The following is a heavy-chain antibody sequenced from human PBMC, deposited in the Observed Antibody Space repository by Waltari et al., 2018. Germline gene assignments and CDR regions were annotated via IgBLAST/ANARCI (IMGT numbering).Heavy chain of an antibody. D-gene: IGHD2-21*02. CDR2: IYWNDDK. Sequence: QITLKESGPTLVKPTQTLTLTCTFSGFPLSTSGVGVGWIRQPPGKALEWLALIYWNDDKRYSPSLKSRLTITKDTSKNQVVLTMTNMDPVDTATYYCAHSFVVTPSSYFDYWGQGTLVTVSS. CDR1: GFPLSTSGVG. V-gene: IGHV2-5*01. J-gene: IGHJ4*02. CDR3: AHSFVVTPSSYFDY.